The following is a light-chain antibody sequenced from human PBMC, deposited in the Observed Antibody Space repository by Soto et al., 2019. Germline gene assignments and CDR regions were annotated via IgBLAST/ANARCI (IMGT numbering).Light chain of an antibody. J-gene: IGLJ3*02. Sequence: QSVLTQPPSASGTPGQRVTISCSGSDSNIGSNGVNWYQHLPGMAPKLLTHSNDHRPSGVADRFSGSKSGTSASLAISGLQSEDEAYYYCAAWDDILNGWVFGGGTQLTVL. CDR3: AAWDDILNGWV. V-gene: IGLV1-44*01. CDR1: DSNIGSNG. CDR2: SND.